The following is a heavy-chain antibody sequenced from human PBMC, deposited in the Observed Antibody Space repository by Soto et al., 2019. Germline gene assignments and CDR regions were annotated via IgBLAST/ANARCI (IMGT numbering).Heavy chain of an antibody. CDR2: IITILGIA. CDR1: GGTFSSYT. J-gene: IGHJ4*02. CDR3: ARISGSYYIDY. V-gene: IGHV1-69*02. D-gene: IGHD1-26*01. Sequence: QVQLVQSGAEVKKPGSSVKVSCKASGGTFSSYTISWVRQAPGQGLEWMGRIITILGIANYAQKFQGRVTITADKSTSTAYMELSSLRSEDTAVYYCARISGSYYIDYWGQGTLVTVSS.